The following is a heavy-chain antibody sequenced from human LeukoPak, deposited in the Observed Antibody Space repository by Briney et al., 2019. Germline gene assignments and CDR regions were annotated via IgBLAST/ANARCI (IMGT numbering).Heavy chain of an antibody. CDR2: INWNGGST. Sequence: GGSLRLSCAASGFTFDDYGMSWVRQAPGKGLEWVSGINWNGGSTGYADSVKGRFTISRDNAKNSLNLQMNSLRAEDTAVYYCAREGGQYCSSTSCSPYYFDYWGQGTLVTVSS. CDR3: AREGGQYCSSTSCSPYYFDY. V-gene: IGHV3-20*04. D-gene: IGHD2-2*01. J-gene: IGHJ4*02. CDR1: GFTFDDYG.